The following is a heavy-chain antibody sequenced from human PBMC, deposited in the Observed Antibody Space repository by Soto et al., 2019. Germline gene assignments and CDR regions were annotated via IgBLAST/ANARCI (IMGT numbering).Heavy chain of an antibody. V-gene: IGHV3-48*03. D-gene: IGHD5-18*01. Sequence: PGGSLRLASEASGFSFSSFAMNWVRQAPGRGLEWVSYISDDGASIYYADSLKGRFTISRDNAKNSLSLQMNNLRAEDTAVYYCARENSVQAWLHHFDHWGLGTRVTSPQ. CDR2: ISDDGASI. J-gene: IGHJ4*02. CDR3: ARENSVQAWLHHFDH. CDR1: GFSFSSFA.